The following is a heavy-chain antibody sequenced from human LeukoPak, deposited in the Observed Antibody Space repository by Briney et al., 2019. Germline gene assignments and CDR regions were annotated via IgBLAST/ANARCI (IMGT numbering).Heavy chain of an antibody. J-gene: IGHJ5*02. CDR2: LSFDGSNK. Sequence: GGSLRLSCAASGFTFSSYAFHWVRQAPGKGLEWVATLSFDGSNKYYADSVKGRFIISRDNPRNTLYLQMNILRTEDTAVYYCAKEGTPQVSTWYDLWGQGTQVIVSS. V-gene: IGHV3-30*04. CDR1: GFTFSSYA. CDR3: AKEGTPQVSTWYDL. D-gene: IGHD3-10*01.